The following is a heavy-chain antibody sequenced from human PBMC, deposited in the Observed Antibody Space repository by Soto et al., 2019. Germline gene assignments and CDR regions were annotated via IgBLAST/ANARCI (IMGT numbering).Heavy chain of an antibody. V-gene: IGHV1-18*01. Sequence: ASVKVYCKASGYTFTSYGISWVRQAPGQGLEWMGWISAYNGNTNYAQKLQGRVTMTTDPSTSTAYMELRSLRSDDTAVYYCARDPHYDILTGYYGANWFDPWGQGTLVTVSS. D-gene: IGHD3-9*01. CDR2: ISAYNGNT. CDR3: ARDPHYDILTGYYGANWFDP. J-gene: IGHJ5*02. CDR1: GYTFTSYG.